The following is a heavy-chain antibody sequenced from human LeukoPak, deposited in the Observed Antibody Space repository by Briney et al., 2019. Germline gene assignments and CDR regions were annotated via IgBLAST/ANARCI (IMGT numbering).Heavy chain of an antibody. CDR1: GGAISSSDYY. CDR3: ARGIPRLTRPAAMVKSWFDP. D-gene: IGHD5-18*01. V-gene: IGHV4-39*01. CDR2: LFYSGNT. Sequence: PSETLSLTCTVSGGAISSSDYYWGWIRQPPGKGLEWIGSLFYSGNTFYNPSLKSRVTMSVDTSKNQFSLKLSSVAAADTAVYYCARGIPRLTRPAAMVKSWFDPWGQGTLVTVSS. J-gene: IGHJ5*02.